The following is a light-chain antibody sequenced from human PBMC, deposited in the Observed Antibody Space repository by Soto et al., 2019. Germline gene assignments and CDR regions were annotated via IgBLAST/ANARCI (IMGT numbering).Light chain of an antibody. CDR2: GAS. CDR1: QSVSSTY. Sequence: EIVLTQSPGTLSLSPGERATLSCRASQSVSSTYLAWYQQKPGQAPRLLIHGASSRATGIPDRFSGSVYGTDFTLTISRLEPEDFAVYYCQQYHSSPLVTFGQGTRLEIK. J-gene: IGKJ5*01. V-gene: IGKV3-20*01. CDR3: QQYHSSPLVT.